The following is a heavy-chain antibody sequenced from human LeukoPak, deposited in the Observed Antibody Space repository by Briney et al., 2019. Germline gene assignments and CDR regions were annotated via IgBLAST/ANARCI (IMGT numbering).Heavy chain of an antibody. D-gene: IGHD3-16*01. V-gene: IGHV3-23*01. J-gene: IGHJ5*02. Sequence: GRCLTLACAASGLTFSSYSMSWVRQAPGRGLEWVSSISGSGGSTDYAHSGEGRFSISRNTSKSTLYLQMISLRGEDTSIYYCAKDQLGHLTWFDPWGQGTLVIVSA. CDR2: ISGSGGST. CDR3: AKDQLGHLTWFDP. CDR1: GLTFSSYS.